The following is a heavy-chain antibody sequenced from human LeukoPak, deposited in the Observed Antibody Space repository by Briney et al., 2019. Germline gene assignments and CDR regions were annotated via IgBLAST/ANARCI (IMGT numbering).Heavy chain of an antibody. Sequence: GGPLRLSCAASGFTFSSYEMNWVRQAPGKGLEWVSYISSSGSTIYYADSVKGRFTISRDDAKNSLYLQMNSLRAGDTAVYYCARSVYDILTGYYPGWFDPWGQGTLVTVSS. J-gene: IGHJ5*02. CDR2: ISSSGSTI. CDR3: ARSVYDILTGYYPGWFDP. V-gene: IGHV3-48*03. CDR1: GFTFSSYE. D-gene: IGHD3-9*01.